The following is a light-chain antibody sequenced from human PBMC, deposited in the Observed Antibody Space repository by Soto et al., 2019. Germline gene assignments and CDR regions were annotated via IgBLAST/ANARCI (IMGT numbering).Light chain of an antibody. V-gene: IGKV3-15*01. CDR1: QSVNSN. CDR2: GAS. CDR3: QQYNDWPLT. J-gene: IGKJ4*01. Sequence: EKVMTQSPDALSVSPGERATLSCRASQSVNSNLAWYQQKPGQAPRLLLYGASTRATGIPARFSGSASGTEFTLSISSLQSEDSAVYCCQQYNDWPLTFGGGTKVEIK.